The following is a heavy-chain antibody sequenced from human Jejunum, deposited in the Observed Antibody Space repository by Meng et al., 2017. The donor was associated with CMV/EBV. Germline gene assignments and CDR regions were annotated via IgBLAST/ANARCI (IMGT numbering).Heavy chain of an antibody. CDR3: VNRAWLES. Sequence: VRLLGSGGGLVQPEGSLGLSCAPSGFTFSSQTMRWVRQAPGKGLEWVSNIADSGGSTYYADSVKGRFTISRDNSKNTLYLQMNSLRAEDTAVYYCVNRAWLESWGQGTLVTVSS. J-gene: IGHJ5*01. V-gene: IGHV3-23*01. CDR2: IADSGGST. CDR1: GFTFSSQT.